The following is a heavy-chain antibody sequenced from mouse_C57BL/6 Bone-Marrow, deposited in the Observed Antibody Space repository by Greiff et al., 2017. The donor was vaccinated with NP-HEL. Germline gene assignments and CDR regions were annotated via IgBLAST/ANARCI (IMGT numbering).Heavy chain of an antibody. CDR1: GYTFTSYW. CDR3: ARCPNYYYAMDC. J-gene: IGHJ4*01. V-gene: IGHV1-52*01. CDR2: IDPSDSET. Sequence: QVQLQQPGAELVRPGSSVKLSCKASGYTFTSYWMHWVKQRPIQGLEWIGNIDPSDSETHYNQKFKDKATLTVDKSSSTAYMQLSSLTSEDSAVYYCARCPNYYYAMDCWGQGTSVTVSS. D-gene: IGHD4-1*01.